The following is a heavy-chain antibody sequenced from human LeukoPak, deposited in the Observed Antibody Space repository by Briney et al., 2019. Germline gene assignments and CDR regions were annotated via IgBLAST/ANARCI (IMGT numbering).Heavy chain of an antibody. CDR3: ARERVAVDYGMDV. CDR1: GYTFTGYY. J-gene: IGHJ6*02. CDR2: INAGNGNT. V-gene: IGHV1-3*01. D-gene: IGHD6-19*01. Sequence: ASVKVSCKASGYTFTGYYMHWVRQAPGQRLEWMGWINAGNGNTKYSQKFQGRVTITRDTSASTAYKELSSLRSEDTAVYYCARERVAVDYGMDVWGQGTTVTVSS.